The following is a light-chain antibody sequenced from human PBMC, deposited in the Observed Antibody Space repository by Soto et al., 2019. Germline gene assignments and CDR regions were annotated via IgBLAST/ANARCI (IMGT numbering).Light chain of an antibody. CDR1: SSDIGAGYD. CDR3: QSYDSSLSGYV. V-gene: IGLV1-40*01. J-gene: IGLJ1*01. CDR2: GNT. Sequence: QSVLTQPPSGSGAPGQRVTISCTGRSSDIGAGYDVHWYQKLPGTAPKLLIYGNTNRPSGVPDRFSGSNSGTSASLAITGLQAEDEADYYCQSYDSSLSGYVFGTGTKLTVL.